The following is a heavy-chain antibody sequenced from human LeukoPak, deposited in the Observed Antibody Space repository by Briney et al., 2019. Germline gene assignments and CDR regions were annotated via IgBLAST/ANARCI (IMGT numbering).Heavy chain of an antibody. Sequence: ESVKGRFTISRDNAKNTLYLQLNSLRPEDTAVYYCARPSGSVTIFGVVDYFDYWGQGPLVTVSS. D-gene: IGHD3-3*01. V-gene: IGHV3-30*01. J-gene: IGHJ4*02. CDR3: ARPSGSVTIFGVVDYFDY.